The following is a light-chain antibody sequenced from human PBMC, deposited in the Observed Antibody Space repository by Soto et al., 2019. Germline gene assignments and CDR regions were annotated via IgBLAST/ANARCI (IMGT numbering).Light chain of an antibody. V-gene: IGLV2-14*01. CDR3: STHTSRTSLRV. Sequence: QSALTQPASVSGSPGQTIAISCTGTSSDVGSYKYVSWYRQYPGKAPKLLIYEVNNRPSGVSNRLSGSKSGNTASLTISGLHAEDEGDYNCSTHTSRTSLRVFGGGTQLTVL. CDR1: SSDVGSYKY. J-gene: IGLJ3*02. CDR2: EVN.